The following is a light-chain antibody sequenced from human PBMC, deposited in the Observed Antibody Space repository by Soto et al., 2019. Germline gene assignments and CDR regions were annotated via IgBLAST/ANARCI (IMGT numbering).Light chain of an antibody. J-gene: IGKJ1*01. CDR3: QHYGNART. V-gene: IGKV3-20*01. CDR1: HTVDSTH. CDR2: GAS. Sequence: EIVLTQSPGTLSLSPGERATLSCRTSHTVDSTHLAWDQQKPGQAPRLLIYGASGRATGIPDRFGGSGSGTDFTLTISRLEPEDFAVYYCQHYGNARTFGQGTKVEVK.